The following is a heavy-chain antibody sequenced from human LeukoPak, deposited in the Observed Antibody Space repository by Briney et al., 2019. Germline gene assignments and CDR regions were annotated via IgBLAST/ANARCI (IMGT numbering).Heavy chain of an antibody. D-gene: IGHD5-24*01. V-gene: IGHV4-39*01. CDR3: ARQVEMATTLDY. CDR1: GGSISSVNYY. CDR2: IYYSGST. Sequence: PSETLSLTCTVSGGSISSVNYYWSWIRQPPGKGLEWIGYIYYSGSTYYNPSLKSRVTISVDTSKNQFSLKLSSVTAADTAVYYCARQVEMATTLDYWGQGTLVTVSS. J-gene: IGHJ4*02.